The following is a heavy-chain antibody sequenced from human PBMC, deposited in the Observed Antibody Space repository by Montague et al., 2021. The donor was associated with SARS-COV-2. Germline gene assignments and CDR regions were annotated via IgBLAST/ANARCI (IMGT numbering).Heavy chain of an antibody. D-gene: IGHD3-22*01. CDR3: ARFSNDSTGYPRGFDF. Sequence: SETLSLTCTVSGASVSSTNWWSWVRQPPGKGLEWFGEIFHRGTANYSLSLKSRATMSVDESGDQFFLKLSSVTAADTAVYYCARFSNDSTGYPRGFDFWGQGALVTVSS. J-gene: IGHJ4*02. CDR1: GASVSSTNW. CDR2: IFHRGTA. V-gene: IGHV4-4*02.